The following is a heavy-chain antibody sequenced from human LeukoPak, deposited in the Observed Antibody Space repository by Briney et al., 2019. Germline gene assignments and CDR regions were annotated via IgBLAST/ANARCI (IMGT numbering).Heavy chain of an antibody. D-gene: IGHD6-19*01. CDR1: GLTFDDYA. CDR3: AKDAGGGWQRTGGPFDY. CDR2: ISWNSGSI. V-gene: IGHV3-9*03. Sequence: GRSLRLSCAASGLTFDDYAMHWVRQAPGKGLEWFSGISWNSGSIGYADSVKGRFTISRDNAKNSLYLQMNSLRAEDMALYYCAKDAGGGWQRTGGPFDYWGQGTLVTVSS. J-gene: IGHJ4*02.